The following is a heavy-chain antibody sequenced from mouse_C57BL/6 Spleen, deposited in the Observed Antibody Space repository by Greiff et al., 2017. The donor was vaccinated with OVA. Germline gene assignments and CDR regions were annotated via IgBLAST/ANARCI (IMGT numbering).Heavy chain of an antibody. CDR1: GYTFTDYY. Sequence: VQLQQSGPELVKPGASVKISCKASGYTFTDYYINWVKQRPGQGLEWIGWIFPGSGSTYYNEQFKGKATLTVDQSSSTAYMLLSSLTSEESAVYVGESGDYNGYYTDYDMDDWGQGTSVTVSS. V-gene: IGHV1-75*01. D-gene: IGHD2-3*01. CDR3: ESGDYNGYYTDYDMDD. J-gene: IGHJ4*01. CDR2: IFPGSGST.